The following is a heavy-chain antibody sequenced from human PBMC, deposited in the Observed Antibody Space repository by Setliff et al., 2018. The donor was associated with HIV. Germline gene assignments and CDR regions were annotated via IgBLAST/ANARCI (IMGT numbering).Heavy chain of an antibody. V-gene: IGHV1-18*01. D-gene: IGHD3-3*01. J-gene: IGHJ4*03. CDR2: ISAVNGNT. CDR1: GYTFTTYS. Sequence: ASVKVSCKASGYTFTTYSFTWVRQAPGQGLEWMGWISAVNGNTNYAQKLQGRFNMTTGTYTSTAYMGLRSLRSDDTAVYYCARMQAYYNFLRSTHYFDYWGQGTPVTVSS. CDR3: ARMQAYYNFLRSTHYFDY.